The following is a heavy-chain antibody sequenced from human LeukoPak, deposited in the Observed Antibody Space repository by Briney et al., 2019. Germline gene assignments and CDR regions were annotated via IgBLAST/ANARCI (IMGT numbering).Heavy chain of an antibody. Sequence: GGSLRLSCAASGFTFSSYSMNWVRQAPGKGLEWVSSISSSSSYIYYADSVKGRFTISRDNAKNSLYLQMNSLRAEDTAVYYCARDPLRYCSSTSCPHDAFDTWGQGTMVTVSS. D-gene: IGHD2-2*01. V-gene: IGHV3-21*01. J-gene: IGHJ3*02. CDR3: ARDPLRYCSSTSCPHDAFDT. CDR1: GFTFSSYS. CDR2: ISSSSSYI.